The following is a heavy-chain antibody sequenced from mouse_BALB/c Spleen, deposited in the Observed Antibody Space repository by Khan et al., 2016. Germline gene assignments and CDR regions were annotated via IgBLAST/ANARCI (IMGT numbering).Heavy chain of an antibody. V-gene: IGHV3-8*02. CDR1: GDTITSGY. Sequence: EVQLQESGPSLVKPSQTLSLTCSVTGDTITSGYWNWIRKFPGNKLEYMGYISYSDSTYYNPSLKSRLSITRDTSKNQFYLQLNSVTTEDTATYXCARSGVRHWFPYWGQGTLVTVSA. J-gene: IGHJ3*01. CDR2: ISYSDST. D-gene: IGHD1-2*01. CDR3: ARSGVRHWFPY.